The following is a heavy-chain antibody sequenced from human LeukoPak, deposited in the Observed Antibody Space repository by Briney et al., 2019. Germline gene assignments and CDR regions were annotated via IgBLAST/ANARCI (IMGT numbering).Heavy chain of an antibody. CDR1: GFTFSSYA. D-gene: IGHD5-24*01. V-gene: IGHV3-23*01. Sequence: PGGSLRLSCAASGFTFSSYAMSWVRQAPGKGLEWVSAISGSGGSTYYADSVKGRFTISRDNSKNTLYLQMNSLRAEDTAVYYCAGADVEMATIVYAFDIWGQGTMVTVSS. J-gene: IGHJ3*02. CDR2: ISGSGGST. CDR3: AGADVEMATIVYAFDI.